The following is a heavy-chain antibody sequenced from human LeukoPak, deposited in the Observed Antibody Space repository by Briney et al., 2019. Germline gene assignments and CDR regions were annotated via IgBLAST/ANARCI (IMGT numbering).Heavy chain of an antibody. CDR3: AREKEGSGYDY. D-gene: IGHD3-22*01. CDR2: IYYSGST. CDR1: GGSISSHY. Sequence: PSETLSLTCTVSGGSISSHYWSWIRQPPGKGLEWIGYIYYSGSTNYNPSLKSRVTISVDTSKNQFSLKLSSVTAADTAVYYCAREKEGSGYDYWGQGTLVTVSS. J-gene: IGHJ4*02. V-gene: IGHV4-59*11.